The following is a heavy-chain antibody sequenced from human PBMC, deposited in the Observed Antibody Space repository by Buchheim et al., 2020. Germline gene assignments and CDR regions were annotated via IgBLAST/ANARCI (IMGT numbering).Heavy chain of an antibody. CDR1: GGPISGSTYY. J-gene: IGHJ4*02. V-gene: IGHV4-39*07. D-gene: IGHD6-19*01. CDR3: ARDYSVAGHLFDY. Sequence: QLQLQESGPRLVKPSGTLSLTCTVSGGPISGSTYYWGWIRQPPGKGLEWIGSIDYSGSTYYNPSLKSRVTISLDTSKNQVSLKMRSVTAADTAAYYCARDYSVAGHLFDYWGQGTL. CDR2: IDYSGST.